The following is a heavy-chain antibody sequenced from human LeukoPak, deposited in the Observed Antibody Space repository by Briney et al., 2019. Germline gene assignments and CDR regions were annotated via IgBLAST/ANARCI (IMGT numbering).Heavy chain of an antibody. Sequence: SETLSLTCIVSGGSISSYYWSWIRQPPGKGLEWIGYIYYSGSTNYNPSLESRATISVDTSKKQFSLRLSSVTAADTAVYYCARLEVITMVRGVIITEGWFDPWGQGTLVTVSP. D-gene: IGHD3-10*01. V-gene: IGHV4-59*08. CDR2: IYYSGST. CDR1: GGSISSYY. J-gene: IGHJ5*02. CDR3: ARLEVITMVRGVIITEGWFDP.